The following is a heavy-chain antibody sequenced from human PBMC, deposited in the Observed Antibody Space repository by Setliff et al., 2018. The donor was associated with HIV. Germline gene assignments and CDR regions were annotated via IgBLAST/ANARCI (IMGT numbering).Heavy chain of an antibody. V-gene: IGHV4-34*01. CDR1: GGSTFY. CDR2: INHSGST. CDR3: ARESPHGGDYILTTYYMDV. D-gene: IGHD4-17*01. Sequence: SETLSLTCTVFGGSTFYWSWIRQPPGKGLEWIGEINHSGSTNYNPSLKSRVTISLDTSKNQFSLKLSSVTAADTAVYYCARESPHGGDYILTTYYMDVWGKGTTVTVSS. J-gene: IGHJ6*03.